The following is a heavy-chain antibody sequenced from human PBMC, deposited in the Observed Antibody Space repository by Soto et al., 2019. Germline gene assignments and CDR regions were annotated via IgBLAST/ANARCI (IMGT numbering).Heavy chain of an antibody. J-gene: IGHJ4*02. CDR1: GGSISTYY. Sequence: QVQLQESGPGLVKPSETLSLTCTVSGGSISTYYWNWIRQPPGKGLEWIGYIYYGGSANYNPSLKSRVTISVDTSTNQFPLKLSSVTAADTAVYYCARGGHCTNGVCSALDYWGQGTLVTVSS. D-gene: IGHD2-8*01. V-gene: IGHV4-59*08. CDR2: IYYGGSA. CDR3: ARGGHCTNGVCSALDY.